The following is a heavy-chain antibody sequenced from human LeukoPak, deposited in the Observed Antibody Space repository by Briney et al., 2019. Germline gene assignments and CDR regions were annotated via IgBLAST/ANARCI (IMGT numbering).Heavy chain of an antibody. CDR1: GYSSTRYW. J-gene: IGHJ4*02. CDR2: IFPGDSDN. CDR3: ARSLCILTGYYYFDY. V-gene: IGHV5-51*01. Sequence: AEALKISCKASGYSSTRYWTGWVRHLPRKGLEWMGIIFPGDSDNRYNPSFQGQVTTSADKTISTAYMQWSSLKASDTAMYYCARSLCILTGYYYFDYWGQGTLVTVSS. D-gene: IGHD3-9*01.